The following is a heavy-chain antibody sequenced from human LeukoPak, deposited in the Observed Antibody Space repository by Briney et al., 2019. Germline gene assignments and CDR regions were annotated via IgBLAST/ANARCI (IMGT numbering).Heavy chain of an antibody. D-gene: IGHD3-16*01. J-gene: IGHJ4*02. CDR1: GGSISGYY. Sequence: SETLSLTCTVSGGSISGYYWSWIRQPPGKGPEWIGYTSYSGSTAYNPSLKSRVTISVDTSKSQCSLKLSSVTAADTAVYYCARGSDSHAWRLGSWGQGTLVTVSS. CDR2: TSYSGST. V-gene: IGHV4-59*01. CDR3: ARGSDSHAWRLGS.